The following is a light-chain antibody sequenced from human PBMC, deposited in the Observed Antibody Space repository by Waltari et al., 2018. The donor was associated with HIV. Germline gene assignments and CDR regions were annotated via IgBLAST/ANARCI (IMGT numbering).Light chain of an antibody. CDR2: EVK. Sequence: QSALTQPASVSGSPGQSITISCTGTSSDVGSYNLVSWYQQHPGKAPKVMIYEVKKRPSGVSNRFSGSKSGNTASLTSAGRQAEDEAEYYCCSHAGSSIYFVFGTGTKVTVL. CDR1: SSDVGSYNL. V-gene: IGLV2-23*02. J-gene: IGLJ1*01. CDR3: CSHAGSSIYFV.